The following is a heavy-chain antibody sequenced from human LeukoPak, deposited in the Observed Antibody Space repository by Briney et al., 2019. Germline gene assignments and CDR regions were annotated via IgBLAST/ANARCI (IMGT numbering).Heavy chain of an antibody. Sequence: KTGGSLRLSCAASGFTFSSYGMNWVRQAPGKGLEWVSSISSSSTYIYYADSVKGRFTISRDNAQNSLYLQMDSLRAEDTAVYSCARGWFGPDSCGQGTLVTVSS. CDR1: GFTFSSYG. CDR2: ISSSSTYI. D-gene: IGHD3-10*01. V-gene: IGHV3-21*01. CDR3: ARGWFGPDS. J-gene: IGHJ5*01.